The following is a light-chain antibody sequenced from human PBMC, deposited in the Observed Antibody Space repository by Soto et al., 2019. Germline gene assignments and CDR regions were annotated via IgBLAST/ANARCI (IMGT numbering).Light chain of an antibody. V-gene: IGKV1-27*01. CDR1: QGISNY. J-gene: IGKJ1*01. Sequence: DIQMTQSPSSLSASVGDRVTITCRASQGISNYLAWYQQKPGKVPKLLIYAASTLQSGVPSRFSGSGSGTDFTLTISSLQPEDVATDYYQKYNSAPTWTFGQGTKVEIK. CDR3: QKYNSAPTWT. CDR2: AAS.